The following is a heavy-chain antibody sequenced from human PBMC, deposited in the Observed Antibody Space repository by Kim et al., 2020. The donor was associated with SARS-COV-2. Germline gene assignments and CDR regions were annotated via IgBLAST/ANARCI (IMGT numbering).Heavy chain of an antibody. D-gene: IGHD3-9*01. Sequence: GRFTISRDNAKNSLYLQMNSLRAEDTALYYCAKDTVLRYFDWHACYGMDGWGQGTTVTVSS. J-gene: IGHJ6*02. CDR3: AKDTVLRYFDWHACYGMDG. V-gene: IGHV3-9*01.